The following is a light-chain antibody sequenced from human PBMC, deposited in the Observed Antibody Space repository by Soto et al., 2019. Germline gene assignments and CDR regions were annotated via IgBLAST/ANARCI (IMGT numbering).Light chain of an antibody. V-gene: IGKV3-15*01. CDR1: QSVGTY. Sequence: EIVMTQSPATLSVSPGERATLSCRASQSVGTYLAWYQQKPGQAPRILIYGASTRAAGSSPRFSGGGSGTEFPLTISSLQSEDFAVSHCQQYNDWPRTFGQGTKVGIK. J-gene: IGKJ1*01. CDR2: GAS. CDR3: QQYNDWPRT.